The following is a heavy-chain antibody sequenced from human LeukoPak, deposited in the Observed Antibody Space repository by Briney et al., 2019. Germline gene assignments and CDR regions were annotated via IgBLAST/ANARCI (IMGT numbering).Heavy chain of an antibody. V-gene: IGHV1-18*04. D-gene: IGHD6-13*01. CDR1: GYTFTSYG. Sequence: ASVKVSCKASGYTFTSYGISWVRQAPGQGLEWVGWISAYNGNTNYAQKLQGRVTMTTDTSTSTAYMELRSLRSDDTAVYYCARDLWQHLVRGRAMDVWGKGTTVTVSS. CDR3: ARDLWQHLVRGRAMDV. J-gene: IGHJ6*03. CDR2: ISAYNGNT.